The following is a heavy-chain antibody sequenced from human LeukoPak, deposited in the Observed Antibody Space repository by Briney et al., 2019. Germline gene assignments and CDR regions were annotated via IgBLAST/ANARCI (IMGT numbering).Heavy chain of an antibody. J-gene: IGHJ4*02. V-gene: IGHV3-21*01. CDR2: ISGTSSYI. Sequence: GGSLRLSCTVSGFTVSSNSMSWVRQAPGKGLEWVSSISGTSSYIYYADSVKGRFTISRDNAKNSLNLQMNSLRAEDTAIYYCARDSADDSSGYYPFDYWSQGTQVSVSS. CDR1: GFTVSSNS. CDR3: ARDSADDSSGYYPFDY. D-gene: IGHD3-22*01.